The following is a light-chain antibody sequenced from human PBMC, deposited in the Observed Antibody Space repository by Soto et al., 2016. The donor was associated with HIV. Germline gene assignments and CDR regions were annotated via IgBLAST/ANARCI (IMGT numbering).Light chain of an antibody. J-gene: IGKJ2*01. CDR1: QSLLHSNGYNY. Sequence: DIVMTQSPLSLPVTPGEPASISCRSSQSLLHSNGYNYLDWYLQKPGQSPQLLIYLGSNRASGVPDRFSGSGSGTDFTLKISRVEAEDVGVYYCMQAVKIPYTSGQGTKGGDQT. CDR3: MQAVKIPYT. CDR2: LGS. V-gene: IGKV2-28*01.